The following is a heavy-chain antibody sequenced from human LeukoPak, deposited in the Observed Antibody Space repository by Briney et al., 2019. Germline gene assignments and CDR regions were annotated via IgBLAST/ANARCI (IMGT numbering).Heavy chain of an antibody. CDR2: INPNSGGT. V-gene: IGHV1-2*06. Sequence: ASVKVSYKASGYTFTGYYMHWVRQAPGQGLEWMGRINPNSGGTNHAQKLQGRVTMTRDTSISTAYMELSRLRSDDTAVYYCARVRWVAAAGRTPFDYWGQGTLVTVSS. CDR1: GYTFTGYY. CDR3: ARVRWVAAAGRTPFDY. D-gene: IGHD6-13*01. J-gene: IGHJ4*02.